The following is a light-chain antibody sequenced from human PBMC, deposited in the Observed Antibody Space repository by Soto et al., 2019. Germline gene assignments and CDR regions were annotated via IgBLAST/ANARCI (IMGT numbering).Light chain of an antibody. Sequence: EIVLTQSPATLSLSPGERATLSCRASQSVTSYLAWYQQKPGQTPRLLVYGASNRATGIPDRFSGSGSGTDFTLTISRLEPDDFAVYYCQQHGTSPITFGQGTDWRL. J-gene: IGKJ5*01. CDR3: QQHGTSPIT. CDR2: GAS. CDR1: QSVTSY. V-gene: IGKV3-20*01.